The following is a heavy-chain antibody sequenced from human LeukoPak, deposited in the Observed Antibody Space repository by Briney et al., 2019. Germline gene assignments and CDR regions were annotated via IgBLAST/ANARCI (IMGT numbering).Heavy chain of an antibody. CDR3: AKKRALREVEYSSSYFDY. J-gene: IGHJ4*02. D-gene: IGHD6-6*01. V-gene: IGHV3-30*18. CDR2: ISYDGSNK. CDR1: GVTFSSYG. Sequence: GGSLRLSCAASGVTFSSYGMHWVRQAPGKGLEWVAVISYDGSNKYYADSVKGRFTISRDNSKNTLYLQMNSLRAEDTAVYYCAKKRALREVEYSSSYFDYWGQGTLVTVSS.